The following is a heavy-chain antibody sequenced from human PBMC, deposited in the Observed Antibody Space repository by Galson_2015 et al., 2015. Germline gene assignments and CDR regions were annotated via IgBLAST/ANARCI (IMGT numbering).Heavy chain of an antibody. D-gene: IGHD4-17*01. Sequence: LSLTCTVSGGSISSGGYYWSWIRQHPGKGLEWIGYIYYSGSTYYNPSLKSRVTISVDTSKNQFSLKLSSVTAADTAVYYCAREGRDYGDPMEAFDIWGQGTMVTVSS. CDR2: IYYSGST. CDR3: AREGRDYGDPMEAFDI. CDR1: GGSISSGGYY. J-gene: IGHJ3*02. V-gene: IGHV4-31*03.